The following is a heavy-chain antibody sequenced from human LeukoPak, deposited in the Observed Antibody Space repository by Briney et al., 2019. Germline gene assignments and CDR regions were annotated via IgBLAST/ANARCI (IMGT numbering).Heavy chain of an antibody. J-gene: IGHJ4*02. V-gene: IGHV4-59*08. CDR3: ARHNVKDVGVFDY. Sequence: PSETLSLTCTVSGGSISSYYWSWIRQPPGKGLEWIGYIYYSGSTNYNPSLKSRVTISVDTSKNQFSLKLSSVTAADAAVYYCARHNVKDVGVFDYWGQGTLVTVSS. D-gene: IGHD3-16*01. CDR1: GGSISSYY. CDR2: IYYSGST.